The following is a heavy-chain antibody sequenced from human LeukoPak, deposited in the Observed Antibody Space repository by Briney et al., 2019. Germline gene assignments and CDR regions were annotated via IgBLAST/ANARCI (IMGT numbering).Heavy chain of an antibody. D-gene: IGHD6-13*01. J-gene: IGHJ5*02. V-gene: IGHV1-24*01. Sequence: ASVKVSCKVSGYTLTELSMHWVRQAPGKGLEWMGGFDPEDGETIYAQKFQGRVTMTEDTSTDTAYMELSSLRSEDTAVYYCATLGRAAGSRNWFDPWGQGTLVTVSS. CDR2: FDPEDGET. CDR3: ATLGRAAGSRNWFDP. CDR1: GYTLTELS.